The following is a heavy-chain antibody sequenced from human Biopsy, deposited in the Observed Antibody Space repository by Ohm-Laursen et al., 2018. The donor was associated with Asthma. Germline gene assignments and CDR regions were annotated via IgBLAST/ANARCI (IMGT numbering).Heavy chain of an antibody. Sequence: SLRLSCAASGFMFRSFGMHWVRQAPGQGLEWVAVISYDGNHKFYEDSVKGRFTNSRDNSKNSLYLQMNSLRTEDTAVYYCAKRRGYSGDDNDYWGQGTLVIVSS. D-gene: IGHD5-12*01. J-gene: IGHJ4*02. CDR2: ISYDGNHK. CDR1: GFMFRSFG. V-gene: IGHV3-30*18. CDR3: AKRRGYSGDDNDY.